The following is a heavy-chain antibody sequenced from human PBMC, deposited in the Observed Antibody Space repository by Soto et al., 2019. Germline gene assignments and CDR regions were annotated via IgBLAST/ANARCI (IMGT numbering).Heavy chain of an antibody. Sequence: SDTLSVTSTVSGRSISSGGYYSSWIRQHPGKGLEWIGYIYYSGSTYYNPSLKSRVTISVDTSKNQFSLKLSSVTAADTAVYYCARDRDASTGRYYYYGMDVWGQGTTVTVSS. D-gene: IGHD6-19*01. CDR1: GRSISSGGYY. CDR3: ARDRDASTGRYYYYGMDV. CDR2: IYYSGST. J-gene: IGHJ6*02. V-gene: IGHV4-31*03.